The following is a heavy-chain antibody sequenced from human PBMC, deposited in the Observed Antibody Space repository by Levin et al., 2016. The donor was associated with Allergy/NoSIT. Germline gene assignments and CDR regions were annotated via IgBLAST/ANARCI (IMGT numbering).Heavy chain of an antibody. D-gene: IGHD5-12*01. Sequence: GESLKISCAASGFTFSNYAMHWVRQAPGKGLEWVAIISIDGSNKYYADSVQGRFTISRDNFRNTLSLQMNNLRAEDTALYYCASAETGYSRGWRDYWGQGTLVTVSS. CDR1: GFTFSNYA. V-gene: IGHV3-30*04. J-gene: IGHJ4*02. CDR2: ISIDGSNK. CDR3: ASAETGYSRGWRDY.